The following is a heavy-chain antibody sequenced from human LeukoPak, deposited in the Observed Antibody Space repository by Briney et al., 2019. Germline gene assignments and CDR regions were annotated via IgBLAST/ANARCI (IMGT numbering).Heavy chain of an antibody. V-gene: IGHV3-23*01. CDR2: ISGSGAST. Sequence: GGSLRLSCAASGFTFSSYAMSWVRQAPGKGLQWVSAISGSGASTYYADSVKGRFTISRDNSKSTLYLQMNSLRAEDTAVYYCARPPFSSSWYYFDYRGQGTLVTVSP. J-gene: IGHJ4*02. D-gene: IGHD6-13*01. CDR1: GFTFSSYA. CDR3: ARPPFSSSWYYFDY.